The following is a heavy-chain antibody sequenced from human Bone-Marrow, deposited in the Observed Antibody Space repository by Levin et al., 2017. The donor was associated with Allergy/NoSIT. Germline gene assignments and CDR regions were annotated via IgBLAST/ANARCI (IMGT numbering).Heavy chain of an antibody. J-gene: IGHJ4*02. CDR3: ARDVGAGSDY. D-gene: IGHD2-15*01. CDR1: GFIFSDYA. V-gene: IGHV3-30-3*01. CDR2: ISFDGSKE. Sequence: HGESLKISCAATGFIFSDYAIHWVRQTPGKGLEWLAAISFDGSKEYFADSVKGRFTFSRENSRNTLFLQMSSLRIEDTAVYYCARDVGAGSDYWGQGTLVTVSS.